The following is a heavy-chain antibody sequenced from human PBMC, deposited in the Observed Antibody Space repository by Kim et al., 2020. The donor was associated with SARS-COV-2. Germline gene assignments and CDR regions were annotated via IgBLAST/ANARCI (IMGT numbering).Heavy chain of an antibody. V-gene: IGHV3-9*01. Sequence: GGSLRLSCAASGFTFDDYAMHWVRQAPGKGLEWVSGISWNSGSIGYADSVKGRFTISRDNAKNSLYLQMNSLRAEDTALYYCAKDLRAEIAVAGTGWVDWGQGTLVTVSS. D-gene: IGHD6-19*01. J-gene: IGHJ4*02. CDR3: AKDLRAEIAVAGTGWVD. CDR2: ISWNSGSI. CDR1: GFTFDDYA.